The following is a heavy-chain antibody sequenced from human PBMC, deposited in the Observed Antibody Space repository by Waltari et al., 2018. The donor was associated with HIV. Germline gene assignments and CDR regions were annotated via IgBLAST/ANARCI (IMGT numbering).Heavy chain of an antibody. D-gene: IGHD3-3*01. CDR1: GGSISSGSYY. CDR3: ARAYYDFWSGTGSSGNWFDP. V-gene: IGHV4-61*02. CDR2: IYTSGST. Sequence: QVQLQESGPGLVKPSQTLSLTYTVSGGSISSGSYYWSWIRQPARKGLELIGRIYTSGSTNYNPSLKSRVTISVDTSKNQFSLKLRSVTAADTAVYYCARAYYDFWSGTGSSGNWFDPWGQGTLVTVSS. J-gene: IGHJ5*02.